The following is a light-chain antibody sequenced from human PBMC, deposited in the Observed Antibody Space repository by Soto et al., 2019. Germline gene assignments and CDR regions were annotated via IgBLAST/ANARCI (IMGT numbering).Light chain of an antibody. CDR1: QSISNW. Sequence: DIQMTQSPSTLSPSVGDRVTITCRASQSISNWLAWYQQKPGKAPKLLIYGASSLESAVPSRFSGSGSGTEFTLTISSLQPEDFATYYCQQYNSYSWTFGQGTKVDIK. CDR2: GAS. CDR3: QQYNSYSWT. V-gene: IGKV1-5*01. J-gene: IGKJ1*01.